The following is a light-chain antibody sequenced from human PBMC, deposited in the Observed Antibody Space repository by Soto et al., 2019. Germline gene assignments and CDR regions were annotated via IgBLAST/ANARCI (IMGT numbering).Light chain of an antibody. CDR3: QQRSTWPGT. J-gene: IGKJ2*01. V-gene: IGKV3-11*02. CDR1: QSVSNY. CDR2: DAS. Sequence: ETVLTQSPATLSMSPGERANLSCRASQSVSNYLAWYQQKPGQAPRLLIYDASNMDTGIPARFSGSRSGREFTLTISSLEPEDFAVYYCQQRSTWPGTFGQGTKLEIK.